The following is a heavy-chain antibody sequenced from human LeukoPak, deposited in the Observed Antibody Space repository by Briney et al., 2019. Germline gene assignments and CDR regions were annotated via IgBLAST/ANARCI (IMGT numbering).Heavy chain of an antibody. J-gene: IGHJ4*02. CDR2: FDPEDGET. CDR3: ARAADVRKYNWNTRGYYFDY. CDR1: GYTLTELS. V-gene: IGHV1-24*01. D-gene: IGHD1/OR15-1a*01. Sequence: ASVKVSCKVSGYTLTELSMHWVRQAPGKGLEWMGGFDPEDGETIYAQKFQGRVTITADKSTSTAYMELSSLRSEDTAVYYCARAADVRKYNWNTRGYYFDYWGQGTLVTVSS.